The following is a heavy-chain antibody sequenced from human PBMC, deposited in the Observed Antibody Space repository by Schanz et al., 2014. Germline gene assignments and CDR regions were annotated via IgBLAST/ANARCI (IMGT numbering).Heavy chain of an antibody. CDR3: AKADTQVNGMDV. Sequence: QVQLVESGGGVVQPGRSLRLSCAASGFTFSGYGMHWVRQAPGKGLEWVAIISYDGRHKNYADSVKSRFTISRDNSKNTLHLQMNRLRVEDTAVYYCAKADTQVNGMDVWGQGTAVSVSS. CDR2: ISYDGRHK. J-gene: IGHJ6*02. V-gene: IGHV3-30*18. CDR1: GFTFSGYG.